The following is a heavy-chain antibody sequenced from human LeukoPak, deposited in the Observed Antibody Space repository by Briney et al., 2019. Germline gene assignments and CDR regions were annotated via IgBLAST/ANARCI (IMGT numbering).Heavy chain of an antibody. CDR3: ARGSIVGAATGY. J-gene: IGHJ4*02. D-gene: IGHD1-26*01. CDR1: GGSISSYY. V-gene: IGHV3-21*01. CDR2: ISSSSSYI. Sequence: ETLSLTCTVSGGSISSYYWSWVRQAPGKGLEWVSSISSSSSYIYYADSVKGRFTISRDNAKNSLYLQMNSLRAEDTAVYYCARGSIVGAATGYWGQGTLVTVSS.